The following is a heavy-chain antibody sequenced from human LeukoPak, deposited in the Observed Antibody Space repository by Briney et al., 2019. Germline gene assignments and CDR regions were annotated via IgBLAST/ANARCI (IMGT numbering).Heavy chain of an antibody. CDR2: VYSGGST. V-gene: IGHV3-66*01. CDR3: ARDGPRAGRGVIFEN. D-gene: IGHD3-10*01. Sequence: QPGGSLRLSCAASGFTVSSNYMSWVRQAPGKGLEWVSVVYSGGSTYYADSVKGRFTISRDNSQNTLYLQMNSLRAEDTAVYYCARDGPRAGRGVIFENWGQGTLVTVSS. CDR1: GFTVSSNY. J-gene: IGHJ4*02.